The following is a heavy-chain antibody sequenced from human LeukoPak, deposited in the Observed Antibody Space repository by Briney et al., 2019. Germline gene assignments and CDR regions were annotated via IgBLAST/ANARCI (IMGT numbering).Heavy chain of an antibody. V-gene: IGHV3-49*04. CDR3: TASDHLYCSSSSCHFDY. D-gene: IGHD2-2*01. Sequence: GSLRLSCAASGFTFSSYWMHWVRQGPGKGLEWVSFLQSKTYGEGTMYAASVRGRFTISRDDSRSTAYLQMNSLKTEDTAVYCCTASDHLYCSSSSCHFDYWGQGTLVTVAS. J-gene: IGHJ4*02. CDR1: GFTFSSYW. CDR2: LQSKTYGEGT.